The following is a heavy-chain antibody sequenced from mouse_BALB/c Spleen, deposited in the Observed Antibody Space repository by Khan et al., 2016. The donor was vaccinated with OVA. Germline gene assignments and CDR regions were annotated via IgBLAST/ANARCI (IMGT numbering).Heavy chain of an antibody. CDR2: ISSGGDYT. Sequence: EVQLLETGGDLVKPGGSLKLSCAASGFTFSSYSMSWVRQTPDKRLEWVATISSGGDYTYYPDNVTGRFTISRDNAKNTLYLQMSSLKSEDTAMYYCASHLTGSFAYWGQGTLVTVSA. CDR3: ASHLTGSFAY. V-gene: IGHV5-6*01. J-gene: IGHJ3*01. CDR1: GFTFSSYS. D-gene: IGHD4-1*01.